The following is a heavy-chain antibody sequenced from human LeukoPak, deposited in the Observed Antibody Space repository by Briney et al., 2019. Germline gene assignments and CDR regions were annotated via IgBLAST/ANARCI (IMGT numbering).Heavy chain of an antibody. CDR2: INWNGGST. V-gene: IGHV3-20*04. CDR1: GFTFEDYG. CDR3: ARDTLLGDAFDI. J-gene: IGHJ3*02. Sequence: GGSLRLSCVVSGFTFEDYGINWVRQALGKGLEWVSNINWNGGSTGYGDSVKGRFTISRDNAKNSVFLQMHSLRDDDTALYFCARDTLLGDAFDIWGQGAMVIVSS. D-gene: IGHD3-16*01.